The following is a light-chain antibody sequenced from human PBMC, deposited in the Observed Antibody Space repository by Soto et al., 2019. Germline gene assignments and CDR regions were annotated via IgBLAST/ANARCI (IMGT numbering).Light chain of an antibody. CDR2: DVS. CDR1: SSDVGSYNL. Sequence: QSALTQPRSVSGSPGQSVTISCTGTSSDVGSYNLVSWYQQHPGKAPKLLIYDVSDRPSGVPDRFSGSKSGDTASLTISGLQAEDEADYYCQSYDNSLSGSWVFGGGTKLTVL. CDR3: QSYDNSLSGSWV. V-gene: IGLV2-11*01. J-gene: IGLJ3*02.